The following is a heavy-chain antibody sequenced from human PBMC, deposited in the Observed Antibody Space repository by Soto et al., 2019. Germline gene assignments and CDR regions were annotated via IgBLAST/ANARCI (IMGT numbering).Heavy chain of an antibody. CDR3: ARRPWDNWNPDYYYYYGMDV. D-gene: IGHD1-20*01. CDR1: GGSISSSSYY. J-gene: IGHJ6*02. Sequence: PWETLSLTCTVSGGSISSSSYYWGWIRQPPGKGLEWIGSIYYSGSTYHNPSLKSRVTISVDTSKNQFSLKLSSVTAADTAVYYCARRPWDNWNPDYYYYYGMDVWGQGTTVTVSS. V-gene: IGHV4-39*01. CDR2: IYYSGST.